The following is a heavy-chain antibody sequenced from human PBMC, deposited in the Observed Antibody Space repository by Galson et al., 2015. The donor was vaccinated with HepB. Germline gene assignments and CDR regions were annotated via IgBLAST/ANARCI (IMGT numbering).Heavy chain of an antibody. D-gene: IGHD6-13*01. CDR2: IIQDGSEE. CDR3: ATSGSSWSWVFDY. V-gene: IGHV3-7*01. J-gene: IGHJ4*02. CDR1: GFTFSHYW. Sequence: SLRLSCAASGFTFSHYWMSWVRQAPGRGLEWVANIIQDGSEEYYVDSVRGRFTISRDNAKNSLDLQMNSLRVEDTAVYYCATSGSSWSWVFDYWGQGALVTVSS.